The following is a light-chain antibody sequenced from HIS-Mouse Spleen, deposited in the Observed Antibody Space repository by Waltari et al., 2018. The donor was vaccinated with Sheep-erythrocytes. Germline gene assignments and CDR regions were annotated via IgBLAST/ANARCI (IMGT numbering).Light chain of an antibody. CDR1: KLGDKY. V-gene: IGLV3-1*01. Sequence: SYELTQPPSVSVSPGQTASITCSGDKLGDKYACWYQQKPGQSPVLVIYQDSKRPSGIPERFSGYNTGNTATLTIRGTQAMDEADYYCQAWDSSTAWVFGGGTKLTVL. CDR2: QDS. J-gene: IGLJ3*02. CDR3: QAWDSSTAWV.